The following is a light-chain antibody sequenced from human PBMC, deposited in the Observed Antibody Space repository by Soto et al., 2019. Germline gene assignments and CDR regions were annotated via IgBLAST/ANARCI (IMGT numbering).Light chain of an antibody. J-gene: IGKJ2*01. Sequence: EIVLTQSPGTLSLSPGDRATLSCRASQSVSSNYLAWYQQKPGQAPRLLIYGASRGAAGIPDRFSGSGSGPDFTLTIRRLEPEDFAVYFCEQYGRSPMSTFGRGTKLEVK. CDR3: EQYGRSPMST. V-gene: IGKV3-20*01. CDR1: QSVSSNY. CDR2: GAS.